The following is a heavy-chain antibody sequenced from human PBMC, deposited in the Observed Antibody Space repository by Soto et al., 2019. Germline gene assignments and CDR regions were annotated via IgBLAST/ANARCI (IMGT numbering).Heavy chain of an antibody. J-gene: IGHJ4*02. D-gene: IGHD3-22*01. V-gene: IGHV3-23*01. CDR1: GFTFSSYD. CDR3: AKGTTYYYDSSGYCIDY. Sequence: GSLRLSCAASGFTFSSYDMSWVRQAPGKGLEWVSAISGSGGSTYYADSVKGRFTISRDNSKNTLYLQMNSLRAEDTAVYYCAKGTTYYYDSSGYCIDYWGQGTLVTVS. CDR2: ISGSGGST.